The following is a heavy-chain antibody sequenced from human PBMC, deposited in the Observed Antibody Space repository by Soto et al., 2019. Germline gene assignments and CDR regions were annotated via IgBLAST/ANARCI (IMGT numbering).Heavy chain of an antibody. Sequence: EASVKVSCQASGYTFTSYDINWVRQATGQGLEWMGWMNPNSGNTGYAQKFQGRVTMTRNTYISTAYMELSSLRSEDTAVYYCARHFYCSGGSCYSAFDYWGKGTLVTVSS. J-gene: IGHJ4*02. V-gene: IGHV1-8*01. CDR2: MNPNSGNT. D-gene: IGHD2-15*01. CDR3: ARHFYCSGGSCYSAFDY. CDR1: GYTFTSYD.